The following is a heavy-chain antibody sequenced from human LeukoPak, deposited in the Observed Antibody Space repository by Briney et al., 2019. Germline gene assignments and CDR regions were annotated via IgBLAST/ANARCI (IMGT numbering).Heavy chain of an antibody. D-gene: IGHD3-3*01. CDR3: ARGSYYDFWSGYYFDY. J-gene: IGHJ4*02. CDR1: GGSISSGGYY. CDR2: VYYSGST. V-gene: IGHV4-31*03. Sequence: SETLSLTCTVSGGSISSGGYYWSWIRQHPGKGLEWIGYVYYSGSTYYNPSLKSRVTISVDTSKNQFSLKLSSVTAADTAVYYCARGSYYDFWSGYYFDYWGQGTLVTVSS.